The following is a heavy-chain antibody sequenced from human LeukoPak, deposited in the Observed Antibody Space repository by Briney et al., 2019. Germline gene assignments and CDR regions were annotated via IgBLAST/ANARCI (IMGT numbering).Heavy chain of an antibody. CDR2: IYPGDSDT. CDR3: ARRSGNFQADYNFDY. CDR1: GYIFTNYW. Sequence: GESLKISCEGSGYIFTNYWIAWVRQMPGKGLEWMGIIYPGDSDTRYSPSFQGQVTISADKSISTAYLQWNSLKASDTAMYYCARRSGNFQADYNFDYWGQGTLVTVSS. D-gene: IGHD1-26*01. V-gene: IGHV5-51*01. J-gene: IGHJ4*02.